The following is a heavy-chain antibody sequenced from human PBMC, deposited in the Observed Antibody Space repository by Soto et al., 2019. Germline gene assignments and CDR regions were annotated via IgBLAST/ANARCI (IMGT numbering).Heavy chain of an antibody. CDR2: IYHSGST. D-gene: IGHD2-2*01. Sequence: SETLSLTSAVSGCAISSGGYSWSWIRQPPGKGLEWIGYIYHSGSTYYNPSLKSRVTISVDRSKNQFSLKLSSVTAADTAVYYCARVPTPWGQGTLVTVS. CDR1: GCAISSGGYS. J-gene: IGHJ5*02. CDR3: ARVPTP. V-gene: IGHV4-30-2*01.